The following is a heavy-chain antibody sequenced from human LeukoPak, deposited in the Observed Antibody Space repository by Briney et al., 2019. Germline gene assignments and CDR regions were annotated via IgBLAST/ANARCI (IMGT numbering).Heavy chain of an antibody. CDR2: IYTSGST. V-gene: IGHV4-4*07. Sequence: PSETLSLTCTVSGGSISSYYWSWIRQPAGKGLEWIGRIYTSGSTNYNPSLKSRVTMSVDTSKNQFSLKLSSVTAADTAVYYCARGYSSSWSRYYFDYWGQGTLVTLPS. CDR1: GGSISSYY. J-gene: IGHJ4*02. CDR3: ARGYSSSWSRYYFDY. D-gene: IGHD6-13*01.